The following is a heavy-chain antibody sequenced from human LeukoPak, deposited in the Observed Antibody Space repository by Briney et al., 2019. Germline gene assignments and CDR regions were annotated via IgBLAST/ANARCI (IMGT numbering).Heavy chain of an antibody. CDR1: GFTFSSYA. Sequence: PGGSLRLSCAASGFTFSSYAMSWVRQAPGKGLEWVSAISGSGGSTYYADSVKGPFTISRDNSKNTLYLQMNSLRAEDTAVYYCAKSDGDYDDYFDYWGQGTLVTVSS. CDR2: ISGSGGST. V-gene: IGHV3-23*01. J-gene: IGHJ4*02. D-gene: IGHD4-17*01. CDR3: AKSDGDYDDYFDY.